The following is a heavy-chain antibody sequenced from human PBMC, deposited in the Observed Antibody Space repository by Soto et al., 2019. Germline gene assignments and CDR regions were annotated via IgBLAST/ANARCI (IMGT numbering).Heavy chain of an antibody. Sequence: PGGSLRLSCAASGLTCSSYSMNWVRQAPGKGLEWVSYISSSSSTIYYADSVKGRFTISRDNAKNSLYLQMNSLRAEDTAVYYCARDKGRSPLDYWGQGTLVTVSS. V-gene: IGHV3-48*01. CDR3: ARDKGRSPLDY. CDR2: ISSSSSTI. CDR1: GLTCSSYS. D-gene: IGHD2-15*01. J-gene: IGHJ4*02.